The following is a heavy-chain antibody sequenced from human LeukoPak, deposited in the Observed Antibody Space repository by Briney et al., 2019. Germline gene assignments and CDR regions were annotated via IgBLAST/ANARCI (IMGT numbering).Heavy chain of an antibody. CDR3: ATVVSSSWSYNWFDP. J-gene: IGHJ5*02. CDR1: GYTLTELS. CDR2: FDPEDGET. Sequence: ASVKVSCKVSGYTLTELSMHWVRQAPGKGHEWMGGFDPEDGETIYAQKFQGRVTMTEDTSTDTAYMELSSLRSEDTAVYYCATVVSSSWSYNWFDPWGQGTLVTVSS. V-gene: IGHV1-24*01. D-gene: IGHD6-13*01.